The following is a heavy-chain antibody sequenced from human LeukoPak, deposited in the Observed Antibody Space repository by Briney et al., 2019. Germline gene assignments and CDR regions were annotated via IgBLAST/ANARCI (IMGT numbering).Heavy chain of an antibody. V-gene: IGHV3-7*01. CDR3: AREWQGGIAAAGTRIEGDY. CDR2: IKQDGSEK. Sequence: GGSLRLSCAVSGFSVSGYWMTWVRQAPGKGLEWVANIKQDGSEKNYVDSVKGRFTISRDNAENSLFLQINSLRVEDTAVYYCAREWQGGIAAAGTRIEGDYWGQGTLVAVSS. J-gene: IGHJ4*02. D-gene: IGHD6-13*01. CDR1: GFSVSGYW.